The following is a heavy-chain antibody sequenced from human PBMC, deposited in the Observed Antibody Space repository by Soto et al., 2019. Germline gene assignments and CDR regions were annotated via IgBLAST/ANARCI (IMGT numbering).Heavy chain of an antibody. CDR1: GFTVSSNY. CDR3: ARDLGYCSGGSCYSVAYYMDV. CDR2: IYSGGST. J-gene: IGHJ6*03. Sequence: EVQLVESGGGLVQPGGSLRLSCAASGFTVSSNYMSWVRQAPGKGLEWVSVIYSGGSTYYADSVKGRFTISRDNSKNTLYLQMNSLRAEDTAVYYCARDLGYCSGGSCYSVAYYMDVWGKGTTVTVSS. V-gene: IGHV3-66*01. D-gene: IGHD2-15*01.